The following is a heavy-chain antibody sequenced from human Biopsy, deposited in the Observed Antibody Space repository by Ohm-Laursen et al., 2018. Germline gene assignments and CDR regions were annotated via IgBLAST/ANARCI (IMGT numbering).Heavy chain of an antibody. CDR1: GGSIINNNYY. V-gene: IGHV4-39*01. CDR2: IFYRGST. Sequence: SDTLSLTCTVSGGSIINNNYYWGWIRQPPGKGLEWIGSIFYRGSTHYKPSLKSRVNISVDTPKNQFSLKLNSVTAADTAVYYCARDYDTSGYYYVSWGQGTLVTVSS. CDR3: ARDYDTSGYYYVS. D-gene: IGHD3-22*01. J-gene: IGHJ5*02.